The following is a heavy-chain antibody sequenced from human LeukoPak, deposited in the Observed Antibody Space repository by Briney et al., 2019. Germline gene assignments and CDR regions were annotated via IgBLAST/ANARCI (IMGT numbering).Heavy chain of an antibody. Sequence: PSETLSLTCTVSGGSISSGDYYWSWIRQPPGKGLEWIGYIYYSGSTYYNPSLKSRVTISVDTSKNQFSLKLSSVTAADTAVYYCARESRLYIAAAGKIDYWGQGTLVTVSS. CDR1: GGSISSGDYY. V-gene: IGHV4-30-4*01. CDR3: ARESRLYIAAAGKIDY. D-gene: IGHD6-13*01. J-gene: IGHJ4*02. CDR2: IYYSGST.